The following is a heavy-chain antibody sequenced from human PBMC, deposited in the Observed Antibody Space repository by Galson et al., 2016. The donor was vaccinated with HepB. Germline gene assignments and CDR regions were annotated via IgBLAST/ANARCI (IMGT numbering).Heavy chain of an antibody. J-gene: IGHJ4*02. V-gene: IGHV3-33*01. CDR2: IGHVGNAI. CDR3: ARDLQSHFFDY. Sequence: SLRLSCAASGFPFNLWGMHWLRQAPGKGLEWLAIIGHVGNAIMYADSVKGRFAISRDNSKNTLYLQMDMLRVEGTAVYYCARDLQSHFFDYWGRGALVTVSS. CDR1: GFPFNLWG. D-gene: IGHD6-19*01.